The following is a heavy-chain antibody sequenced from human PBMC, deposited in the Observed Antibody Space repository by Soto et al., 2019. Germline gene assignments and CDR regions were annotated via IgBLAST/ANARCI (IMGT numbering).Heavy chain of an antibody. D-gene: IGHD3-10*01. CDR2: IYYSGST. CDR3: AIDCGSGSCDY. V-gene: IGHV4-59*01. CDR1: GGSISSYY. Sequence: SETLSLTCTVSGGSISSYYWSWIRQPPGKGLEWIGYIYYSGSTNYNPSLKSRVTISVDTSKNQFSLKLSLRSDDTTVYYCAIDCGSGSCDYWGQGTLVTVSS. J-gene: IGHJ4*02.